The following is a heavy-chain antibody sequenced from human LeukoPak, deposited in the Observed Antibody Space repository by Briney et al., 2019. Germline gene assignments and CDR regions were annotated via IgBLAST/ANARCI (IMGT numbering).Heavy chain of an antibody. CDR2: IYYSGST. CDR3: ACGYNPTGLFDP. CDR1: GGSISSGGYY. Sequence: SETLSLTCTVSGGSISSGGYYWSWIRQHPGKGLEWIGYIYYSGSTYYNPSLKSRVTISVDTSKNQFSLKLSSVTAADTAVYYCACGYNPTGLFDPWGQGTLVTVSS. J-gene: IGHJ5*02. V-gene: IGHV4-31*03. D-gene: IGHD5-18*01.